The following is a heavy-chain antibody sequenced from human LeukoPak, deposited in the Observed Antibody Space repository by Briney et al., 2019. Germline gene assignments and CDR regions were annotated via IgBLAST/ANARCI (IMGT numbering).Heavy chain of an antibody. V-gene: IGHV3-23*01. CDR1: GFTFSSDA. CDR2: ISGSGGST. D-gene: IGHD5-12*01. Sequence: GGSLRLSCAASGFTFSSDAMSWVRQAPGEGREWVSAISGSGGSTYYADSVKGRFTISRDNCTNTMYLRMNRLRAEDTAVYDCATPVATTTRPYGMDVWAQGTAVSVSS. CDR3: ATPVATTTRPYGMDV. J-gene: IGHJ6*02.